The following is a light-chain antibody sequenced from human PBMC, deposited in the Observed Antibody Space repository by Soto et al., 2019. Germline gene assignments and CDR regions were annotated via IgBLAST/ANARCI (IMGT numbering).Light chain of an antibody. CDR2: EDS. Sequence: QSALTQPASVSGSPGQSITISCTGTSSDVGSHNLVSWYQQHPGKAPKIIISEDSKRPSGISNRFSGSKSGNTASLTIAGLQADDEADYYCCSYASGSHWVFGGGTQLTVL. CDR3: CSYASGSHWV. CDR1: SSDVGSHNL. V-gene: IGLV2-23*01. J-gene: IGLJ3*02.